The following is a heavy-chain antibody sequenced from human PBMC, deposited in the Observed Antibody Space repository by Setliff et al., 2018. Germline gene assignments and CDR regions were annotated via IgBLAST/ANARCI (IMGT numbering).Heavy chain of an antibody. J-gene: IGHJ4*02. D-gene: IGHD5-12*01. CDR2: IYYSGGT. V-gene: IGHV4-39*01. Sequence: SETLSLTCTVSGGSISSSSYYWGWIRQPPGKGLAWIGSIYYSGGTYYNPSLKSRVTISVDTSKNQFSLKLSSVTAADTAVYYCAMTGDRGYSGYERWGQGTLVTVSS. CDR3: AMTGDRGYSGYER. CDR1: GGSISSSSYY.